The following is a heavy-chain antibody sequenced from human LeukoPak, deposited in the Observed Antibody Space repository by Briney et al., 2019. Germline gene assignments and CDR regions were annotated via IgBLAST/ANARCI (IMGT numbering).Heavy chain of an antibody. Sequence: PGGSLRLSCAASGFTDSSNYMSWVRQAPGKGLEWVSVIYSGGSTYYADSVKGRFTISRDNSKNTLYLQMNSLRAEDTAVYYCARGPSTSFDYWGQGTLVTVSS. CDR1: GFTDSSNY. CDR2: IYSGGST. CDR3: ARGPSTSFDY. D-gene: IGHD5/OR15-5a*01. V-gene: IGHV3-66*02. J-gene: IGHJ4*02.